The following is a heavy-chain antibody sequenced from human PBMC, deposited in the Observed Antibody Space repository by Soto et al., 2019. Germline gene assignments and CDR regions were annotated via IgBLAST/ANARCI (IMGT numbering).Heavy chain of an antibody. CDR2: IYPGDSDT. CDR3: ARHLVSGRGSAYYYMDV. Sequence: GESLKISCKGSGYSFTSYWIGWVRQMPGKGLEWMGIIYPGDSDTRYSPSFQGQVTISADKSISTAYLQWSSLKASDTAMYYCARHLVSGRGSAYYYMDVWGKGTTVTVSS. D-gene: IGHD3-10*01. CDR1: GYSFTSYW. V-gene: IGHV5-51*01. J-gene: IGHJ6*03.